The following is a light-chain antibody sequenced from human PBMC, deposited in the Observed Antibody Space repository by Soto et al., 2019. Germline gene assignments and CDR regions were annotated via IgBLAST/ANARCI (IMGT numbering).Light chain of an antibody. CDR1: QSVYNNY. CDR2: GAS. V-gene: IGKV3-20*01. J-gene: IGKJ4*01. CDR3: QQYGNSLT. Sequence: EIVLTQSPGTLSLSPGERVTLSCRASQSVYNNYLAWYQQRPCQAPRTLIYGASSRATGIPDRFSGSGSGTDFTLSISGLEPEDSAVYYCQQYGNSLTFGGGTKVEIK.